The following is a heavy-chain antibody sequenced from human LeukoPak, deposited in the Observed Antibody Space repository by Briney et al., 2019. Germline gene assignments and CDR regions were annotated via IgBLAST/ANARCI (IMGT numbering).Heavy chain of an antibody. CDR3: VAQLVPDY. CDR1: GFTFSSYA. Sequence: GGSLRLSCAASGFTFSSYAMSWVRQAPGKGLEWVSIISDNGGVTFYADSVKGRFTISRENSKNTLYLQMTSLRAEDTAVYYCVAQLVPDYWGQGTLVTVSS. V-gene: IGHV3-23*01. J-gene: IGHJ4*02. CDR2: ISDNGGVT. D-gene: IGHD6-6*01.